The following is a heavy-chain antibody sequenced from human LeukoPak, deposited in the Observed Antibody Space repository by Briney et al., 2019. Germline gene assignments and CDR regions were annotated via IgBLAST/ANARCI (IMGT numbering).Heavy chain of an antibody. Sequence: GGSLTLSRAASGFTFSVWYMGWVRQAPGKGREYLFYISVSGTDTNYPDSVKGRFTISRDNAKHSLYLQLNSLTAEDTAVYYCVKEVRHPLFWGQGTLVTVSS. J-gene: IGHJ4*02. CDR2: ISVSGTDT. CDR3: VKEVRHPLF. V-gene: IGHV3-11*03. D-gene: IGHD3-10*01. CDR1: GFTFSVWY.